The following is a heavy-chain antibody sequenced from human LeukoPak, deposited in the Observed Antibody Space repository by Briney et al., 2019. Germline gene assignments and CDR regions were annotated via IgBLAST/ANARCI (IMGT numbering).Heavy chain of an antibody. CDR2: THRSGDT. J-gene: IGHJ5*01. CDR1: GVSISSDNW. V-gene: IGHV4-4*02. Sequence: PSGTLSLTCAVYGVSISSDNWWTWVRQPLGKGLEWIGETHRSGDTKYNPSLKSRVTISLDTSKIQFSLTLSSVTAADTAVYYCARGDGYLDSWGQGTLVTVSS. D-gene: IGHD5-24*01. CDR3: ARGDGYLDS.